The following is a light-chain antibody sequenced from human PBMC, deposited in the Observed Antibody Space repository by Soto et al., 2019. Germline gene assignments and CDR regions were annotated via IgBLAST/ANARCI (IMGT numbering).Light chain of an antibody. CDR2: WAP. CDR1: QSVLYSSNNKNY. CDR3: QQYYRPWT. V-gene: IGKV4-1*01. Sequence: DIVMTQSPDSLAVSLGERATINCKSSQSVLYSSNNKNYLAWYQQKPGQPPKLLIYWAPTRESGVPDRFRGSGSGTDFTLTISRLQAEDVAVYYCQQYYRPWTFGQGTKVEIK. J-gene: IGKJ1*01.